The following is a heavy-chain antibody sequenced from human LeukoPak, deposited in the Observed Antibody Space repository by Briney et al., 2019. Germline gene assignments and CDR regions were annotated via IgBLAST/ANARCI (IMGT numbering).Heavy chain of an antibody. V-gene: IGHV3-20*04. CDR3: ARATLQQTWRQIWLPVGAFDI. CDR2: INWNGGST. Sequence: GGSLRLSCAASGFTFDDYGMSWVRQAPGKGLEWVSGINWNGGSTGYADSVRGRFTISRDNAKNSLYLQMNSLRAEDTALYYCARATLQQTWRQIWLPVGAFDIWGQGTMVTVSS. D-gene: IGHD5-18*01. CDR1: GFTFDDYG. J-gene: IGHJ3*02.